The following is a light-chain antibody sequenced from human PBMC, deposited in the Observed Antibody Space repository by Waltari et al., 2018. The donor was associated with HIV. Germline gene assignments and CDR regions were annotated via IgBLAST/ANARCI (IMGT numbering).Light chain of an antibody. CDR2: EVS. CDR1: SSDVGDYNY. Sequence: QSALTQPASVSGSPGQSITISCTGTSSDVGDYNYVPWYQHHPGKAPKRRIYEVSNRPSGVSPRFSGPQSGNTASLTISGLQAEDEADYYCSSYTSGSVVFGGGTKLTVL. V-gene: IGLV2-14*01. CDR3: SSYTSGSVV. J-gene: IGLJ2*01.